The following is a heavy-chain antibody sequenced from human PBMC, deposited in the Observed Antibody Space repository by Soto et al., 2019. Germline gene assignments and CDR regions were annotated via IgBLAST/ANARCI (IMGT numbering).Heavy chain of an antibody. CDR2: IYYSGNT. D-gene: IGHD2-15*01. CDR3: ARWPGYCSGGICRAVDY. Sequence: PSETLSLTCTVSGGSITSYYWSWIRQPPGKGLEWIGYIYYSGNTNYNPSLKSRVTISVDTSKNQFSLKLSSVTAADTAVYYCARWPGYCSGGICRAVDYWGQGTLVTVSS. J-gene: IGHJ4*02. V-gene: IGHV4-59*08. CDR1: GGSITSYY.